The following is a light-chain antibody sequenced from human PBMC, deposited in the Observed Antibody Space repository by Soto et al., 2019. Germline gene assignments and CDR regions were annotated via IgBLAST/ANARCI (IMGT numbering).Light chain of an antibody. Sequence: EIVMTQSPATLAVSPGERAALSCRASQSVSSNFAWYQQKPGQAPRLLIYGASSMATGTPARFSGSGSGTEFTLTISSLQSEDFAVYYCQQYNNWPYTFGLGTKLAMK. CDR2: GAS. CDR1: QSVSSN. CDR3: QQYNNWPYT. V-gene: IGKV3-15*01. J-gene: IGKJ2*01.